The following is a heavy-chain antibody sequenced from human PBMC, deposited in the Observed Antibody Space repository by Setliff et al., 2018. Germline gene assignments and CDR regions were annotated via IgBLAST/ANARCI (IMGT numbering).Heavy chain of an antibody. V-gene: IGHV4-34*01. J-gene: IGHJ4*02. Sequence: SETLSLTCGASGGSFSDYYRTWIRQTPGKGLEWIGEINHSGSTKCNPSLKSRVTISVDTPKNQFSLELTSVTAADTAVYYCARPSGTGWPSPSYYFDYWGQGTQVTVSS. CDR3: ARPSGTGWPSPSYYFDY. CDR2: INHSGST. CDR1: GGSFSDYY. D-gene: IGHD6-19*01.